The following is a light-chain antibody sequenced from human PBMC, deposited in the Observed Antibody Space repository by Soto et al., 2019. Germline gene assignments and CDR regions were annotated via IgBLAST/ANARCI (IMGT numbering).Light chain of an antibody. Sequence: QSVLTQPASVSGSPGQSITISCTGTSSDVGSYNLVSWYQQHPGKAPKLMISEGNKRPSGISNRFSGSKSGNTASLTISGLQAEDEADYYCTSYVGSNIWVFGGGTKLTVL. CDR2: EGN. CDR1: SSDVGSYNL. J-gene: IGLJ3*02. V-gene: IGLV2-23*01. CDR3: TSYVGSNIWV.